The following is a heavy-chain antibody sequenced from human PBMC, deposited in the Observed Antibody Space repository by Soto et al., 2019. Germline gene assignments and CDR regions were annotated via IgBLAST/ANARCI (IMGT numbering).Heavy chain of an antibody. CDR2: ISSSSSYI. CDR3: ARGMGTMVRGVRVAKGFGY. V-gene: IGHV3-21*01. CDR1: GFTFSSYS. Sequence: EVQLVESGGGLVKPGGSLRLSCAASGFTFSSYSMNWVRQAPGKGLEWVSSISSSSSYIYYADSVKGRFTISRDNAKNSLYLQMNSLRAEDTAVYYCARGMGTMVRGVRVAKGFGYWGQGTLVTVSS. D-gene: IGHD3-10*01. J-gene: IGHJ4*02.